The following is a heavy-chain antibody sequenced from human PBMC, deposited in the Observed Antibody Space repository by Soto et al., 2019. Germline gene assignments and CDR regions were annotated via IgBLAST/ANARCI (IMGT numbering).Heavy chain of an antibody. CDR1: GGTFSSYA. D-gene: IGHD3-22*01. CDR3: ARGYYDSSGYYPANYFDY. CDR2: IIPIFGTA. J-gene: IGHJ4*02. V-gene: IGHV1-69*13. Sequence: SVKVSCKASGGTFSSYAISWVRQAPGQGLEWMGGIIPIFGTANYAQKFQGRVTITADESTSTAYMELSSLRSEDTAVYYCARGYYDSSGYYPANYFDYWGQGTLVTVSS.